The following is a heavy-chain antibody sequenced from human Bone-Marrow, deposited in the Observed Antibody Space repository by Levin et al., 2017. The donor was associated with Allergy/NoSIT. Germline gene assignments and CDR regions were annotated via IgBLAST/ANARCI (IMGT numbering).Heavy chain of an antibody. CDR1: GHTLTGFY. D-gene: IGHD4-17*01. V-gene: IGHV1-2*06. J-gene: IGHJ5*02. Sequence: GESLKISCKASGHTLTGFYLHWVRQAPGKGLEWMGRISPKSGGTRSAQRFLDRVTMTRDTSISTVYMALSRLTSDDTAIYYCAGDYGYNWFDPWGQGTLVTVSS. CDR3: AGDYGYNWFDP. CDR2: ISPKSGGT.